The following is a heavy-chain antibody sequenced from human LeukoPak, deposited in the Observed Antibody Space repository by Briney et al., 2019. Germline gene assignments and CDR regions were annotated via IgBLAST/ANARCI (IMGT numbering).Heavy chain of an antibody. CDR2: IRANGETT. CDR3: GRDLNWGAFDI. Sequence: QAGGSLRLSCTASGFTFGDYAMSWVRQAPGKGLEWVSGIRANGETTYYADSVRGRFTISRDNSRSMVWLQMNSLTAEDTAMYYCGRDLNWGAFDIRGLGTLVTVSS. D-gene: IGHD7-27*01. CDR1: GFTFGDYA. V-gene: IGHV3-23*01. J-gene: IGHJ3*02.